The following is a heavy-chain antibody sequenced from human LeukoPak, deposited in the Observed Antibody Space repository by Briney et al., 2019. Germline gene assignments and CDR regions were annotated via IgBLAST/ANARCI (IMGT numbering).Heavy chain of an antibody. J-gene: IGHJ3*02. Sequence: GGSLRLSCAASGFTFSSYSMNWVRQAPGKGLEWVSSISSSSSYIYYADSVKGRFTISRDNAKNSLYLQMNSLRAEDTAVYYCARAIQLWSRRGPVHDAFDIWGQGTMVTVSS. D-gene: IGHD5-18*01. V-gene: IGHV3-21*01. CDR3: ARAIQLWSRRGPVHDAFDI. CDR2: ISSSSSYI. CDR1: GFTFSSYS.